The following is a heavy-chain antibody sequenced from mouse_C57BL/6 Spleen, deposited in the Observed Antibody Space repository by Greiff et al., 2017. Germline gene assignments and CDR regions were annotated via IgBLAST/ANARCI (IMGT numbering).Heavy chain of an antibody. CDR2: IRLKSDNYAT. V-gene: IGHV6-3*01. CDR3: TGAPTYYFDY. CDR1: GFTFSNYW. Sequence: EVQLQESGGGLVQPGGSMKLSCVASGFTFSNYWMNWVRQSPEKGLEWVAQIRLKSDNYATHYAESVKGRFTISRDDSKSSVYLQMNNLRAEDTGIYYCTGAPTYYFDYWGQGTTLTVSS. J-gene: IGHJ2*01.